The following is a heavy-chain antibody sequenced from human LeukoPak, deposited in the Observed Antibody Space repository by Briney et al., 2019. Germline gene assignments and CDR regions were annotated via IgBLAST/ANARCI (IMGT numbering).Heavy chain of an antibody. CDR1: GFTFSNSA. D-gene: IGHD2-2*01. V-gene: IGHV3-74*01. Sequence: PGGSLRLSCAASGFTFSNSAMNWVRLAPGKGLVWVSRISADGRTTDYADSVRGRFSISRDNAKNTVYLQMNSLRAEDTAVYYCARGVEVVPTAMGVYYYYFMDVWGQGTTVTVSS. CDR2: ISADGRTT. J-gene: IGHJ6*03. CDR3: ARGVEVVPTAMGVYYYYFMDV.